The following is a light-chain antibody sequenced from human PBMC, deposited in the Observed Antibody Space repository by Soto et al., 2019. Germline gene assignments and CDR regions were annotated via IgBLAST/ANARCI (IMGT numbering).Light chain of an antibody. J-gene: IGKJ3*01. CDR3: QQSYSTPFT. CDR2: AAS. CDR1: QSISSY. Sequence: DIQMTQSPSSLSASVGDRVTITCRASQSISSYLNWYQQKPGKAPKLLIYAASSLQSGVPSRFSGSGSGTDFTLTISSLQPEDFATDYCQQSYSTPFTFGPGTKVDI. V-gene: IGKV1-39*01.